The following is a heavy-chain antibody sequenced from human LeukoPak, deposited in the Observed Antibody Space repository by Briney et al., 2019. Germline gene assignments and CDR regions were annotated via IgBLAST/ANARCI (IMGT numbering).Heavy chain of an antibody. D-gene: IGHD3-10*01. CDR2: ISAYNGNT. J-gene: IGHJ3*02. Sequence: GASVKVSPKPSVYTFTNYGVSWVRPAPGRGRAWMGWISAYNGNTNYAQKLQGRVTMTTDTSTSTAYMELRSLRSDDTAVYYCAKIRITMVRGVINHDAFDIWGQGTMVTVSS. CDR1: VYTFTNYG. CDR3: AKIRITMVRGVINHDAFDI. V-gene: IGHV1-18*01.